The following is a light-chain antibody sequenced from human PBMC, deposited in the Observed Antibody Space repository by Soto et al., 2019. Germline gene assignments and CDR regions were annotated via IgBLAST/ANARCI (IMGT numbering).Light chain of an antibody. Sequence: EIVLTQSPGTLSLSPGERATLSCRASQSISSSYLAWYQQKPGQAPRLLIYGASSRATGTPDRFSGSGSGKDFTLTISRLEPEDFAVYYCQQYYSSPWTFGLGTKVEI. CDR2: GAS. CDR1: QSISSSY. J-gene: IGKJ1*01. V-gene: IGKV3-20*01. CDR3: QQYYSSPWT.